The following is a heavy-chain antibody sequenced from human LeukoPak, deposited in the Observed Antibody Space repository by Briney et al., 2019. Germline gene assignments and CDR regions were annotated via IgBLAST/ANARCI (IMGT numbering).Heavy chain of an antibody. Sequence: GGSLRLSCTVSGFELSSYWMHWVRQSPGKGLVWVSTFDAEDTVTRYADSVKGRFTISRDNSKNTLYLQMNSLRAEDTAVYYCARVSGYCSGGSCYLRVAGAFDIWGQGTMVTVSS. CDR3: ARVSGYCSGGSCYLRVAGAFDI. J-gene: IGHJ3*02. D-gene: IGHD2-15*01. CDR2: FDAEDTVT. V-gene: IGHV3-74*01. CDR1: GFELSSYW.